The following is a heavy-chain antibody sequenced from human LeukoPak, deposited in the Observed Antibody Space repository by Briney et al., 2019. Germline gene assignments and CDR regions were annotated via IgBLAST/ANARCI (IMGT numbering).Heavy chain of an antibody. Sequence: GGSLRLSCAASGFTFSSYGMHWVRQAPGKGLEWVAVIWYDGSNKYYADSVKGRFTIPRDNSKNTLYLQMNSLRAEDTAVYYCARDGEMATTLYNWFDPWGQGTLVTVSS. CDR1: GFTFSSYG. V-gene: IGHV3-33*01. J-gene: IGHJ5*02. CDR2: IWYDGSNK. CDR3: ARDGEMATTLYNWFDP. D-gene: IGHD5-24*01.